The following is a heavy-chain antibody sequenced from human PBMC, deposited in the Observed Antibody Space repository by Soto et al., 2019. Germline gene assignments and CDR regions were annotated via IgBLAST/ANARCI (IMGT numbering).Heavy chain of an antibody. Sequence: SETLSLTCTVSGGSISSSSYYWGWIRQPPGKGLEWIGSIYYSGSTYYNPSLKSRVTISVDTSKNQFSLKLSSVTAADTAVYYCARADRQYCSVSTCYIFDYWGQGTQVTVSS. D-gene: IGHD2-2*02. CDR3: ARADRQYCSVSTCYIFDY. CDR2: IYYSGST. V-gene: IGHV4-39*01. J-gene: IGHJ4*02. CDR1: GGSISSSSYY.